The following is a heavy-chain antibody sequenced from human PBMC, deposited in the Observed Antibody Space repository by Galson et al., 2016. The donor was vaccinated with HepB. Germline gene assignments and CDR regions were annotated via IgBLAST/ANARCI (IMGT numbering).Heavy chain of an antibody. D-gene: IGHD3-10*01. J-gene: IGHJ4*02. CDR1: GFTFSGYY. V-gene: IGHV3-11*06. CDR3: KRDEILGVIRFDH. Sequence: SLRLSCAASGFTFSGYYMSWIRQAPGKGLEWISYISGSGTYIDYADSVKGRFTISRDNAKNSLYLQMNSLTVEDTAVYYCKRDEILGVIRFDHWGQGTLVTVSS. CDR2: ISGSGTYI.